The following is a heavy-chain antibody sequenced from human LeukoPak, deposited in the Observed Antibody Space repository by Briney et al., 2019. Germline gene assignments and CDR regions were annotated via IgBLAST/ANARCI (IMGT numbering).Heavy chain of an antibody. CDR2: IYPTGHT. CDR3: ARIADPDYRSGWSGADY. J-gene: IGHJ4*02. D-gene: IGHD6-19*01. V-gene: IGHV4-4*07. Sequence: PSETLSLTCKVSGGPLGNYYWSWIRQPAGKGLEWIGRIYPTGHTHYNPSLKSRVTMSIDTSKNQFSPKMTSMTAADTAVYYCARIADPDYRSGWSGADYWGRGTQVTVSA. CDR1: GGPLGNYY.